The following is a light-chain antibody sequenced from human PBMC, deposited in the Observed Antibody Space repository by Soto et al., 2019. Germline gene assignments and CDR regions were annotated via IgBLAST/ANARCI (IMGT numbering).Light chain of an antibody. CDR2: AAS. CDR3: QQRYSMPRT. Sequence: DIQMTQSPSSLSASVGDRVTITCRASQTISTYVNWYQQKPGKAPKLLIYAASTLEGGVPSRFSGSGSGTEFTLPINSLQHEDFATYYCQQRYSMPRTFGQGTKVEIK. J-gene: IGKJ1*01. CDR1: QTISTY. V-gene: IGKV1-39*01.